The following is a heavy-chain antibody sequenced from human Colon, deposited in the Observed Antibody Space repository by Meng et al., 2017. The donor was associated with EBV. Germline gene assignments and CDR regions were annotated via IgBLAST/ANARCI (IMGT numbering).Heavy chain of an antibody. Sequence: QVQWQESGPGLVKPSGTLSLPCAVSGDPLSSANWWSWVRQPPGKGLEWIGEIHHNGNTNYNPSLKSRVTISVDKSKNQFVLKVTSVTAADTAVYYCARTAICIGGSCTTWDYWGQGALVTVSS. V-gene: IGHV4-4*02. CDR3: ARTAICIGGSCTTWDY. J-gene: IGHJ4*02. D-gene: IGHD2-15*01. CDR2: IHHNGNT. CDR1: GDPLSSANW.